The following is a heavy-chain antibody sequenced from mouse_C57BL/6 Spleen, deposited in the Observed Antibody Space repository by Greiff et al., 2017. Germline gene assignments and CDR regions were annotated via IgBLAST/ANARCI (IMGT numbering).Heavy chain of an antibody. CDR3: ARRLTGTGYFDY. V-gene: IGHV1-72*01. D-gene: IGHD4-1*01. CDR1: GYTFTSYW. CDR2: IDPNSGGT. J-gene: IGHJ2*01. Sequence: QVHVKQPGAELVKPGASVKLSCKASGYTFTSYWMHWVKQRPGRGLEWIGRIDPNSGGTKYNEKFKSKATLTVDKPSSTAYMQLSSLTSEDSAVYYCARRLTGTGYFDYWGQGTTLRVSS.